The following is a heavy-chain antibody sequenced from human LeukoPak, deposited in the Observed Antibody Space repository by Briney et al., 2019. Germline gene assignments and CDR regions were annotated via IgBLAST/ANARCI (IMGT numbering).Heavy chain of an antibody. CDR1: GFTFSSCG. J-gene: IGHJ4*02. Sequence: GGSLRLSCAASGFTFSSCGFNWVRQAPGKGLEWVSSIGPTGTDRYYADSVRGRFTISRDNAKNSMYLQMDSLRDEDTAVYYCTTETIGRHYDYWGQGTLLTVSS. CDR2: IGPTGTDR. CDR3: TTETIGRHYDY. D-gene: IGHD1-14*01. V-gene: IGHV3-21*01.